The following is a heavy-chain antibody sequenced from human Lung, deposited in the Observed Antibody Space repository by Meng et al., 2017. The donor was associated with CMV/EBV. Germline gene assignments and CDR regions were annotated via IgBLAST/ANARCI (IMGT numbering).Heavy chain of an antibody. D-gene: IGHD2-2*01. CDR1: GLTFSSYD. CDR2: ITSDGNDK. Sequence: GGSLRFXCVVSGLTFSSYDIHWVRQAPGKGLEWVALITSDGNDKYYADSVKGRFTISRDNSKNTLYLQMHSLGGDDTAVYYCAGQYSTTYSFYFDDWGQGXLVTVSS. V-gene: IGHV3-30*02. J-gene: IGHJ4*01. CDR3: AGQYSTTYSFYFDD.